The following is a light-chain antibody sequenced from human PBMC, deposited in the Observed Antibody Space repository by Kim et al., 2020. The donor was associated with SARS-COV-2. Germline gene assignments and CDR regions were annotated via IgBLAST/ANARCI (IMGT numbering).Light chain of an antibody. CDR3: QHYGTSPPII. Sequence: PVDKPTPSCAASQSFSKIFLAWYQKTPGLAPRLRMYDGSSVAMGIPDRFSGSRSGTDFTLTISGLEPDDSAVYYCQHYGTSPPIIFGQGTRLEIK. CDR1: QSFSKIF. J-gene: IGKJ5*01. V-gene: IGKV3D-20*01. CDR2: DGS.